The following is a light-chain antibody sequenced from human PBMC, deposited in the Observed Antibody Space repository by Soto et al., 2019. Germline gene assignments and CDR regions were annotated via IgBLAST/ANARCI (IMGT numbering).Light chain of an antibody. CDR3: QQYHDSAT. CDR1: ESVGDSH. CDR2: GAS. Sequence: NVLTQSPATLSLSPGERATLSCRASESVGDSHFAWYQQKPGHAPRLLIYGASTRATGIPDRFSGSGSGTDFTLTISRLEPEDFAVYYCQQYHDSATFGQGTRLEIK. J-gene: IGKJ5*01. V-gene: IGKV3-20*01.